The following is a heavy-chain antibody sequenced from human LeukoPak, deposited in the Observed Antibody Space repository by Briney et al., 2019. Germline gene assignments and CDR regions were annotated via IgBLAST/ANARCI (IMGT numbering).Heavy chain of an antibody. J-gene: IGHJ5*02. Sequence: PETLSLTCTVSGGSISSSSYYWGWIRQPPGKGLEWIGSIYYSGSTYYNPSLKSRVTISVDTSKNQFSLKLSSVTAADTAVYYCARLGFGILGWFDPWGQGTLVTVSS. CDR1: GGSISSSSYY. CDR3: ARLGFGILGWFDP. CDR2: IYYSGST. V-gene: IGHV4-39*01. D-gene: IGHD1-14*01.